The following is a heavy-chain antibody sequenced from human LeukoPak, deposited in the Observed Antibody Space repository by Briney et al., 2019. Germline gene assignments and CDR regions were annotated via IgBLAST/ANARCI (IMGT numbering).Heavy chain of an antibody. Sequence: GASVKVSCKASGYTFTNYGISWVRQAPGQGLEWMGWISAYNANAKYAQKLQGRVTMTTDTPTSTAYMELRSLRSDDTAVYSCARDLGVPAASYYFHYWGQGTLVTVSS. D-gene: IGHD2-2*01. CDR3: ARDLGVPAASYYFHY. J-gene: IGHJ4*02. V-gene: IGHV1-18*01. CDR2: ISAYNANA. CDR1: GYTFTNYG.